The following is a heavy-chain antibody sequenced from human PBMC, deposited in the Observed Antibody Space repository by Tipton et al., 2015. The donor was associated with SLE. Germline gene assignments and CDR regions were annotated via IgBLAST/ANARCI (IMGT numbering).Heavy chain of an antibody. D-gene: IGHD1-7*01. CDR3: ARVKSGTTSAFDI. CDR2: INHSGRT. Sequence: LRLSCAVYGGSFSGYYWSWIRQPPGKGLEGIGEINHSGRTNYNPSLKSRVTISVDTSKNQFSLKLRSVTAADTAVYYCARVKSGTTSAFDIWGQGTMVTVSS. CDR1: GGSFSGYY. V-gene: IGHV4-34*01. J-gene: IGHJ3*02.